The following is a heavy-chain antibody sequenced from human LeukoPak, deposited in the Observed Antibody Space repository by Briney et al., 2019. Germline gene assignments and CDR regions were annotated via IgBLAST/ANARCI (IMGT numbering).Heavy chain of an antibody. V-gene: IGHV4-34*01. Sequence: SETLSLTCAVYGGSFSGYYWSWIRQPPGKGLEWIGEINHIGSTNYNPSLKSRVTISVDTSKNQFSLKLSSVTAADTAVYYCARGPSKYCSSTSCYSFDYWGQGTLVTVSS. CDR1: GGSFSGYY. J-gene: IGHJ4*02. CDR3: ARGPSKYCSSTSCYSFDY. CDR2: INHIGST. D-gene: IGHD2-2*01.